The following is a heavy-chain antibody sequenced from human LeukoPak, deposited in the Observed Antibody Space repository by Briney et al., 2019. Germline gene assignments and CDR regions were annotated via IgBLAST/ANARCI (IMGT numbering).Heavy chain of an antibody. CDR3: AKSHSLEYRGYFDY. J-gene: IGHJ4*02. CDR2: ISNDGSNK. V-gene: IGHV3-30-3*01. D-gene: IGHD2/OR15-2a*01. CDR1: GFTLSSYV. Sequence: GGSLRLSCVASGFTLSSYVMHWVRQAPGKGLEWVAVISNDGSNKYYADSVKGRFTISRGNSKNTLYLLMNELSAEDTAVYYCAKSHSLEYRGYFDYWGQGTLVTVSS.